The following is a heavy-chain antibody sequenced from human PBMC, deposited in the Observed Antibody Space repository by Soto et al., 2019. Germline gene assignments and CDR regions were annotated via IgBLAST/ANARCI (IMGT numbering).Heavy chain of an antibody. CDR2: ISYDGSDK. Sequence: QVHLVESGGGVVQPGRSLRLSCAASGFTFSPYGMHWVRQAPGKGLEWVAAISYDGSDKYYGDSVKGRFTISRANSRNTLYIQMNSLRAEDTAVYYCAKSSWEGYYSHYFDYWGQGNLVTVSS. D-gene: IGHD2-21*01. CDR1: GFTFSPYG. V-gene: IGHV3-30*18. CDR3: AKSSWEGYYSHYFDY. J-gene: IGHJ4*02.